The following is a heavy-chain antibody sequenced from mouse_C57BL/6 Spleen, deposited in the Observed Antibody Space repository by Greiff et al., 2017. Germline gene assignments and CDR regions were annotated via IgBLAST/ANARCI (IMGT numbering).Heavy chain of an antibody. CDR3: ARRGNWDYAMDY. CDR2: IDPSDSYT. D-gene: IGHD4-1*01. V-gene: IGHV1-50*01. J-gene: IGHJ4*01. CDR1: GYTFTSYW. Sequence: QVQLQQPGAELVKPGASVKLSCKASGYTFTSYWMQWVKQRPGQGLEWIGEIDPSDSYTNYNQKFKGKATLTVDTSSSTAYMQLSSLTSEDSAVYYCARRGNWDYAMDYWGQATSVTVSS.